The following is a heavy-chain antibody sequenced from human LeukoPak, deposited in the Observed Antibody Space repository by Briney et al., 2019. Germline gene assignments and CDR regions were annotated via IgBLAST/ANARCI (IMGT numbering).Heavy chain of an antibody. Sequence: SETLSLTCSVSGGSTNNYFWSWIRQSAGKGLEWIGRVNPYGTSNYNPSLKSRVTMSVDTPKNLVSLRLTSLTAADTAVYYCARDRRPRAVAGAYISYGMDVWGQGTTVTVSS. D-gene: IGHD6-19*01. CDR3: ARDRRPRAVAGAYISYGMDV. CDR2: VNPYGTS. CDR1: GGSTNNYF. J-gene: IGHJ6*02. V-gene: IGHV4-4*07.